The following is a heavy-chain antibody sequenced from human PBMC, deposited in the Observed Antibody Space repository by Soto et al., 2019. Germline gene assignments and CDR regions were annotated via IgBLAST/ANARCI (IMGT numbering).Heavy chain of an antibody. CDR2: ISAYNGNT. Sequence: ASVKVSCKASGYTFTSYGISWVRQAPGQGLEWMGWISAYNGNTNYAQKLQGRVTMTTDTSTSTAYMELRSLRSDDTAVYYCARYSGNNNYYYYGMDVWGQGXTVTVYS. D-gene: IGHD1-26*01. CDR3: ARYSGNNNYYYYGMDV. J-gene: IGHJ6*02. V-gene: IGHV1-18*04. CDR1: GYTFTSYG.